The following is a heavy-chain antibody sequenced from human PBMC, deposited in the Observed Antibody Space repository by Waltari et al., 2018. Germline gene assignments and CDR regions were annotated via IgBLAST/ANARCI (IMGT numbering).Heavy chain of an antibody. CDR2: IIPIVCTA. D-gene: IGHD3-10*01. J-gene: IGHJ4*02. CDR1: GGTFSSYA. CDR3: ARAYYYGSGSPEYKRGFDY. V-gene: IGHV1-69*01. Sequence: QVQLVQSGAEVKKPGSSVKVSCKASGGTFSSYAISWVRQAPGRGLEWMGGIIPIVCTANYEQQFQGRGTITADESTSTADMELSSLRSEDTAVYYCARAYYYGSGSPEYKRGFDYWGQGTLVIVSS.